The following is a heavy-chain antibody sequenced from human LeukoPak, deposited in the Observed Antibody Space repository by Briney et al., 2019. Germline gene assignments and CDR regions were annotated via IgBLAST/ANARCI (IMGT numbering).Heavy chain of an antibody. V-gene: IGHV4-59*12. CDR3: ARDLVYSSGYYYGFDP. Sequence: ASETLSLTCTVSGGSISSYYWSWIRQPPGKGLEWIGYIHYSGGTYYNPSLKSRVTISVDTSKNQFSLKLNSVTAADTALYYCARDLVYSSGYYYGFDPWGQGTLVTVSP. D-gene: IGHD3-22*01. CDR1: GGSISSYY. J-gene: IGHJ5*02. CDR2: IHYSGGT.